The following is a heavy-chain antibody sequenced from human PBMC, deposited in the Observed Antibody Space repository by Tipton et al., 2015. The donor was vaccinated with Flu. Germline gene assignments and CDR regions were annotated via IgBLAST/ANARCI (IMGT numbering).Heavy chain of an antibody. Sequence: TLSLTCSVSGDSLGSSYYWAWIRQPPGRGLEWIGNIHTSAGTYYNLSLKSRVAISVDTPKNQFSLKLTSVTAADTAVYYCARDRGGRSFDHWGQGTLVTVSS. CDR3: ARDRGGRSFDH. CDR2: IHTSAGT. D-gene: IGHD2-15*01. V-gene: IGHV4-38-2*02. J-gene: IGHJ4*02. CDR1: GDSLGSSYY.